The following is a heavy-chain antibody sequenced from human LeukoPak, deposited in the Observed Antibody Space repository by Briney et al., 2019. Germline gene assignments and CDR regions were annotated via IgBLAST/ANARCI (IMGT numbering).Heavy chain of an antibody. CDR1: GFSFSNFS. Sequence: GGSLRLSCAASGFSFSNFSMNWVRQAPGKGLEWVSSISSSSTYIYYADSLEGRFTISRDNVRNSLYLQMNSLRAEDTAVYYCAGDYEGNLAFDIWGQGTMVTVSS. V-gene: IGHV3-21*01. D-gene: IGHD4-23*01. CDR2: ISSSSTYI. CDR3: AGDYEGNLAFDI. J-gene: IGHJ3*02.